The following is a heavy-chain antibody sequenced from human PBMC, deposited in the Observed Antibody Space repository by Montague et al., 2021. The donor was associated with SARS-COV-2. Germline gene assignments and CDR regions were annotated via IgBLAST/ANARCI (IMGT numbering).Heavy chain of an antibody. CDR2: SNHRGST. CDR3: ARFGSGTLEFDL. CDR1: GGSFGNYY. Sequence: SETLSLTCAVYGGSFGNYYWSWIRQPPGKGLEWIGDSNHRGSTNXNPSLKSRVTISVDTSTNQFSLSLTSVTAADTAVYFCARFGSGTLEFDLWGQGTLVTVSP. J-gene: IGHJ4*02. V-gene: IGHV4-34*01. D-gene: IGHD1-26*01.